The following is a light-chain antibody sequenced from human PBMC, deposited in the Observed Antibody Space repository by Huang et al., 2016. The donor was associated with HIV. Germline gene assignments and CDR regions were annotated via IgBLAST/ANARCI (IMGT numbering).Light chain of an antibody. Sequence: ELVLPQSPATLSLSPGEPATLSCLASQTISTYLGWYHRKPGQAPRLIVHDAANRVTGIPARFSGSGSGTDFTLTISSLEPEDFAVYYCQQRNNWPLTCGGGTKVEIK. CDR2: DAA. V-gene: IGKV3-11*01. CDR1: QTISTY. CDR3: QQRNNWPLT. J-gene: IGKJ4*01.